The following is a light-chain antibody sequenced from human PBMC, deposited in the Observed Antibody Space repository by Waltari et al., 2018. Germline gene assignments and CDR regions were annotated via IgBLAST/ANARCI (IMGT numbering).Light chain of an antibody. CDR1: QSVLYSSNNKDY. CDR2: WAS. CDR3: QQYHSVPYT. Sequence: DIVMTQSPDSLAVSLGERATINCKSGQSVLYSSNNKDYLAWYQQKPGQPPKLLFYWASTREAGVPDRFSGSGSGTDFTLTSSSLQAEDVAVYYCQQYHSVPYTFGQGTKLEIK. V-gene: IGKV4-1*01. J-gene: IGKJ2*01.